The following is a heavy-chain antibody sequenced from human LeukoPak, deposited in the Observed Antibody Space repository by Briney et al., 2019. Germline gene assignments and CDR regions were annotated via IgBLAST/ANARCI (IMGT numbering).Heavy chain of an antibody. D-gene: IGHD3-22*01. J-gene: IGHJ4*02. CDR2: ISYDGSNK. Sequence: GGSLRLSCAASGFTFSNYWMSWVRQAPGKGLEWVAVISYDGSNKYYADSVKGRFTISRDNSKNTLYLQMNSLRAEDTAVYYCAKRGGYYYDPFDYWGQGTLVTVSS. CDR3: AKRGGYYYDPFDY. V-gene: IGHV3-30*18. CDR1: GFTFSNYW.